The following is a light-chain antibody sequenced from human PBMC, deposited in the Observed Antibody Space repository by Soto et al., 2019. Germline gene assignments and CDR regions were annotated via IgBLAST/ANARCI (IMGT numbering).Light chain of an antibody. Sequence: DVQMTQSPYSLSASVGDRVTITCRTSQSIDRYLNWYQEKPGKAPNLLMYAASYLQSGVPSRFSGSGSWTDSTLTITSLEPEDFATYYCQQSYSRPWTFGQGTKVEVK. CDR3: QQSYSRPWT. CDR1: QSIDRY. V-gene: IGKV1-39*01. CDR2: AAS. J-gene: IGKJ1*01.